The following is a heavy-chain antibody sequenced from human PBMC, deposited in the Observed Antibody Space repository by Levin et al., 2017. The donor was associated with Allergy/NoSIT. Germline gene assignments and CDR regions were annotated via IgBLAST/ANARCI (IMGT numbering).Heavy chain of an antibody. CDR2: INYSGST. Sequence: SETLSLTCTVSGDSLNNYHWSWIRQAPGKGLEYIGHINYSGSTNYNPSLKSRVTISVDTSKNQFSLKLSSVTAADTALYYCAKLYCTSTACSPYNWFDPWGQGTLVTVSS. CDR1: GDSLNNYH. D-gene: IGHD2/OR15-2a*01. J-gene: IGHJ5*02. CDR3: AKLYCTSTACSPYNWFDP. V-gene: IGHV4-59*08.